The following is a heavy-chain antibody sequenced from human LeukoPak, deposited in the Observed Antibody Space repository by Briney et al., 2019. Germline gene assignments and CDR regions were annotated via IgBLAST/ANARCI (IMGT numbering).Heavy chain of an antibody. Sequence: SQTLSLTCAISGDSVSSTSVAWNWIRQSPSRGLEWLGRTYYRSKWHNEYAQSVKSRITINPETSKNQFSLQLDSVIPEDTVVYYCVRDGGHRNWYPDYWGQGTLVTVSS. J-gene: IGHJ4*02. CDR2: TYYRSKWHN. CDR3: VRDGGHRNWYPDY. CDR1: GDSVSSTSVA. D-gene: IGHD6-13*01. V-gene: IGHV6-1*01.